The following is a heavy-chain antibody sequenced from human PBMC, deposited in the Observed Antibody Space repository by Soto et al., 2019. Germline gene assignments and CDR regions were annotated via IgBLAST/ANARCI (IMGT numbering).Heavy chain of an antibody. Sequence: GGSLRLSCAASGFTFSSYAMSWVRQAPWKGLEWVANIKQDGSEKYYVDSVKGRFTISRDNAKNSLYLQMNSLRAEDTAVYYCARGGSYYDSSGTFDYWGQGTLVTVSS. D-gene: IGHD3-22*01. CDR1: GFTFSSYA. CDR3: ARGGSYYDSSGTFDY. V-gene: IGHV3-7*01. CDR2: IKQDGSEK. J-gene: IGHJ4*02.